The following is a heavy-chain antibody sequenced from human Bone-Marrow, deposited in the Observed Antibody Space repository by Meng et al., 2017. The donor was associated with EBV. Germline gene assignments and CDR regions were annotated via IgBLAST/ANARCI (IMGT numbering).Heavy chain of an antibody. CDR2: IYHSGST. D-gene: IGHD1-1*01. Sequence: QLPFPESGPGLVTPCGPPSLPCAVSVGPTSSSNWWSWVRQPPGKGLEWIGEIYHSGSTNYNPSLKSRVTISVDKSKNQFSLKLSSVTAADTAVYYCLLQVQDDDYWGQGTLVTVSS. V-gene: IGHV4-4*02. CDR3: LLQVQDDDY. J-gene: IGHJ4*02. CDR1: VGPTSSSNW.